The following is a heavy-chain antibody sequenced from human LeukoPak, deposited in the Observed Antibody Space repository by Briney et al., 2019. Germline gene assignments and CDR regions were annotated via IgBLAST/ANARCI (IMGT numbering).Heavy chain of an antibody. J-gene: IGHJ4*02. CDR2: ISAYNGNT. CDR3: ARWEYCSSTSCYDESETFDY. D-gene: IGHD2-2*01. CDR1: GYTFTSYA. Sequence: GASVKVSCKASGYTFTSYAISWVRQAPGQGLEWMGWISAYNGNTNYAQKYQGRVTMTTDTSTSTAYMELRSLRSDDTAVYYCARWEYCSSTSCYDESETFDYWGQGTLFTVSS. V-gene: IGHV1-18*01.